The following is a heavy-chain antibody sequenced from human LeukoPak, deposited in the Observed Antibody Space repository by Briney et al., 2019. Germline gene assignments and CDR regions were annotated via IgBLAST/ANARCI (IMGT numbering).Heavy chain of an antibody. J-gene: IGHJ1*01. D-gene: IGHD5-12*01. CDR3: ATWLRESSLSR. V-gene: IGHV3-48*03. CDR1: GFTFNNYD. Sequence: GGSLRLSCAASGFTFNNYDVNWFRQAPGKGLEWISHNIVNGGPMYYSDSVKGRFVVSRDPAKNSLYLQMNRLRNEDTATYYCATWLRESSLSRWGQGTVVTVSS. CDR2: NIVNGGPM.